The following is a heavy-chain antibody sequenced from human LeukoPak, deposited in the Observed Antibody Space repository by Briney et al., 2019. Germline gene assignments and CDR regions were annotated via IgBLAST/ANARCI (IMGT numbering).Heavy chain of an antibody. J-gene: IGHJ6*02. CDR1: GFTFSSYG. V-gene: IGHV3-30*02. CDR2: IRYDGSNK. Sequence: PGGSLRLSCAASGFTFSSYGMHWVRQAPGKGLEWVAFIRYDGSNKYYADSVKGRFTISRDNSKNTLYLQMNSLRAEDTAVYYCAKDPHTAMAYYYYYGMDVWGQGTTVTVSS. CDR3: AKDPHTAMAYYYYYGMDV. D-gene: IGHD5-18*01.